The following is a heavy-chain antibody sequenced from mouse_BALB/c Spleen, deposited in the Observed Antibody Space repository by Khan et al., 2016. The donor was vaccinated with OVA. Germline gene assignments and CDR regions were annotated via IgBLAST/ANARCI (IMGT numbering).Heavy chain of an antibody. CDR3: ARWVAY. CDR2: MPYSGST. J-gene: IGHJ3*01. V-gene: IGHV3-2*02. Sequence: EVQLQESGPGLVKPSQSLSLTCTVTGYSITSDYAWNWIRQFPGNKLEWMGYMPYSGSTSYNPSLKSRISITRDSSTNTFFLHLNPVTSEDTATYYCARWVAYWGQGTLVTVSA. CDR1: GYSITSDYA.